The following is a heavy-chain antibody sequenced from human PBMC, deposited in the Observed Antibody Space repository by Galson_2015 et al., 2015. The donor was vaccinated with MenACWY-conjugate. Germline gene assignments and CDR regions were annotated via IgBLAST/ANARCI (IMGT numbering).Heavy chain of an antibody. CDR3: ARRSARLTLGAFDI. V-gene: IGHV4-39*01. Sequence: SETLSLTCTVSGGSFSSSSYFWGWIRQPPGKGLEWIGTISYSGSTHYNPSLNNRVTVSADTSKNQFSLNVNSVTAADTALYYCARRSARLTLGAFDIWGQGTMVTVSS. CDR1: GGSFSSSSYF. D-gene: IGHD4-23*01. J-gene: IGHJ3*02. CDR2: ISYSGST.